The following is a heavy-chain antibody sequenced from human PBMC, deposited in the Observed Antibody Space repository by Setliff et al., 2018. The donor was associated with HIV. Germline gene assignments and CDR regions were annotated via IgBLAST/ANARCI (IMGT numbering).Heavy chain of an antibody. D-gene: IGHD2-2*01. CDR2: IYHSVST. J-gene: IGHJ6*03. V-gene: IGHV4-38-2*01. CDR3: ARVGQLLLGDYFYMDV. CDR1: GYSISSGYY. Sequence: SETLSLTCAVSGYSISSGYYWGWIRQPPGKGLEWIGSIYHSVSTNYNPSLKSRVTMSVDKSKNQFSLRLTSVTAADTAVYYCARVGQLLLGDYFYMDVWGKGTSVTVSS.